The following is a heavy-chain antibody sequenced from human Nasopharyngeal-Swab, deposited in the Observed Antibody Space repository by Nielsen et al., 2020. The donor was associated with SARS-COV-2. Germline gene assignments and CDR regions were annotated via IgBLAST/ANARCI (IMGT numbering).Heavy chain of an antibody. J-gene: IGHJ3*02. V-gene: IGHV3-48*02. CDR1: GFTYKYG. CDR3: ARATPAFDI. CDR2: ISSSSSTI. Sequence: GESLKISCVASGFTYKYGMNWVRQAPGKGLEWVSYISSSSSTIYYADSVKGRFTISRDNAKNSLYLQMNSLRDEDTAVYYCARATPAFDIWGQGTMVTVSS.